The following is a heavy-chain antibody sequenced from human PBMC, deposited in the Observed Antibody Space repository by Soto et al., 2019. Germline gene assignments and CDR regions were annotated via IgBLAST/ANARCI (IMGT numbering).Heavy chain of an antibody. CDR3: AKSIAVAGTGWVYYYYGMDV. J-gene: IGHJ6*02. V-gene: IGHV3-30*18. Sequence: GGSLRLSCAASGFTFSSYGMHWVRQAPGKGLEWVAVISYDGSNKYYVDSVKGRFTISRDNSKNTLYLQMNSLRAEDTAVYYCAKSIAVAGTGWVYYYYGMDVWGQGTTVTVSS. CDR2: ISYDGSNK. CDR1: GFTFSSYG. D-gene: IGHD6-19*01.